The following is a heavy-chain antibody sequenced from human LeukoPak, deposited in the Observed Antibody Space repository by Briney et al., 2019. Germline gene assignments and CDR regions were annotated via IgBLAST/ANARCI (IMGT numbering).Heavy chain of an antibody. CDR1: GYSFSNHW. CDR2: IYPGGSAT. J-gene: IGHJ4*02. V-gene: IGHV5-51*01. D-gene: IGHD4-17*01. Sequence: PGESLKISCKGSGYSFSNHWIGWVRQMPGKGLERMGLIYPGGSATKYSPSFQGQVTISADKSISTAYLQWSSLKASDTAMYFCARVRYGEGDYWGQGTLVTVSS. CDR3: ARVRYGEGDY.